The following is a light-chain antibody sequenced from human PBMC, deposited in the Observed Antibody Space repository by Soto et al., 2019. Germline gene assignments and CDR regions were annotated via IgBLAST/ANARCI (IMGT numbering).Light chain of an antibody. CDR1: SSDVGKYNF. J-gene: IGLJ1*01. Sequence: QSVLTQPRSVSLSPGHSVAISCTGTSSDVGKYNFVSWYQQHPGTAPKLIIYDVHRRPSGVPDRFSGSKPGNTASLTISGLQSEDEADYFCSSYADIYTFVFGSGTKVTVL. CDR2: DVH. V-gene: IGLV2-11*01. CDR3: SSYADIYTFV.